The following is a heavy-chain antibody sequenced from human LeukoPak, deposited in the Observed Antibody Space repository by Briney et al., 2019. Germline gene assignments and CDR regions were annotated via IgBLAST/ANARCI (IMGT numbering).Heavy chain of an antibody. Sequence: ASVKVSCKASGGTFSSYAISWVRQAPGQGLEWMGRIIPILGIANYAQKFQGRVTITADKSTSTAYMELSSLRSEDTAVYYCARGGYSSSWQGDFDYWGQGTLVTVSS. V-gene: IGHV1-69*04. J-gene: IGHJ4*02. D-gene: IGHD6-13*01. CDR2: IIPILGIA. CDR3: ARGGYSSSWQGDFDY. CDR1: GGTFSSYA.